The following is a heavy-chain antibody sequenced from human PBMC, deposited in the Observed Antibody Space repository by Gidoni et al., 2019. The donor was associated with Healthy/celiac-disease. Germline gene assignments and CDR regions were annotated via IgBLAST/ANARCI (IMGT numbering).Heavy chain of an antibody. CDR3: ASWVTIFGVVKNWFDP. Sequence: QVQLVQSGAEVKKPGSSVKVSCKASGVTFSSYAISWVRQAPGQGLEWMGGIIPIFGTANYAQKFQGRVTITADESTSTAYMELSSLRSEDTAVYYCASWVTIFGVVKNWFDPWGQGTLVTVSS. J-gene: IGHJ5*02. D-gene: IGHD3-3*01. CDR1: GVTFSSYA. CDR2: IIPIFGTA. V-gene: IGHV1-69*01.